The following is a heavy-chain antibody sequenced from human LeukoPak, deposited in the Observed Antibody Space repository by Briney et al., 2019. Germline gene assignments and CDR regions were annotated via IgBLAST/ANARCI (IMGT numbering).Heavy chain of an antibody. V-gene: IGHV3-53*01. CDR3: ARDPGYSGYSM. D-gene: IGHD5-12*01. J-gene: IGHJ4*02. Sequence: GGSLRLSCAASGFTVSSNYMSWVRQAPGKGLEWVSVIYSGGSTYYADSVKGRFTISRDKSKNTLYLQMNSLRAEDTAVYYCARDPGYSGYSMWGQGTLVTVSS. CDR1: GFTVSSNY. CDR2: IYSGGST.